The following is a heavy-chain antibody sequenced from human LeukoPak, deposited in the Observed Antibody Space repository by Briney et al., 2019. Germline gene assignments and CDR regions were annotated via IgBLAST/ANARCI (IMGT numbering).Heavy chain of an antibody. CDR2: IFHSGRT. Sequence: SETLSLTCAVSGASISSSNWWSWVRQPPGMGLEWIGEIFHSGRTNYNPSLKSRVTISVDKSKNQFSLKLRSVTAADTAMYYCARVRGYCSGGSCYSGSYHYGMDVWGPGTTVTVSS. V-gene: IGHV4-4*02. CDR3: ARVRGYCSGGSCYSGSYHYGMDV. D-gene: IGHD2-15*01. J-gene: IGHJ6*02. CDR1: GASISSSNW.